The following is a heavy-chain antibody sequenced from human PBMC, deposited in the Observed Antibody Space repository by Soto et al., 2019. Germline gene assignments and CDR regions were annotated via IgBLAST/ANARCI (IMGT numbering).Heavy chain of an antibody. J-gene: IGHJ4*01. CDR2: VLPITGST. CDR3: ATIRVRGGPLRFED. Sequence: QVQLVQSGAEVKKPGSSVKVSCKTSGGLFSVFSFNWVRQAPGQGLEWMGGVLPITGSTDYAQKSQGRLTITADRSTSTISMELSRLTTDDTANYYCATIRVRGGPLRFEDGGQGTLISVSS. D-gene: IGHD5-12*01. V-gene: IGHV1-69*06. CDR1: GGLFSVFS.